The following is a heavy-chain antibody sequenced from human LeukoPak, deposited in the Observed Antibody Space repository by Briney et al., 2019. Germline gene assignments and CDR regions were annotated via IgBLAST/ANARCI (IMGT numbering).Heavy chain of an antibody. CDR3: ARRTGYYDGFDY. CDR2: IYYTGST. CDR1: DGSIGSYY. V-gene: IGHV4-59*01. Sequence: SETLSLTCTVSDGSIGSYYWSWIRQPPGKGLEWIGYIYYTGSTNYNPSLKSRVTISVDTSRNQFSLKLSSVTAADTAVYYCARRTGYYDGFDYWGQGTLVTVSS. J-gene: IGHJ4*02. D-gene: IGHD3/OR15-3a*01.